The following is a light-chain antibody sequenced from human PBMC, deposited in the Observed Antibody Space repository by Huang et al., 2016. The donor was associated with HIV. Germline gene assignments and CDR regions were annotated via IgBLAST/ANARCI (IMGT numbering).Light chain of an antibody. CDR2: DAS. CDR3: QHYNSFPWT. Sequence: DIQMTQSPSTLSASVGDRVTITCRASQSISTWLAWYQQKPGKAPKLLIYDASNLESGVPSNVSGSGSGTEFTLTISSLQPDNFATYYCQHYNSFPWTFGQGTKVEIK. J-gene: IGKJ1*01. V-gene: IGKV1-5*01. CDR1: QSISTW.